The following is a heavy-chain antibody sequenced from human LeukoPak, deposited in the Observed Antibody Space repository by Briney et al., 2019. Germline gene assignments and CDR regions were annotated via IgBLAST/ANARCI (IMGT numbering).Heavy chain of an antibody. CDR2: IYYSGST. V-gene: IGHV4-59*08. J-gene: IGHJ4*02. D-gene: IGHD3-3*01. CDR1: GGSISSYY. CDR3: ARCIMDYDFWSGYYR. Sequence: PSETLSLTCTVSGGSISSYYWSWIRQPPGKGLEWIGYIYYSGSTNYNPSLKSRVTISVDTSKNQFSLKLSSVTAADTAVYYCARCIMDYDFWSGYYRWGQGTLVTVSS.